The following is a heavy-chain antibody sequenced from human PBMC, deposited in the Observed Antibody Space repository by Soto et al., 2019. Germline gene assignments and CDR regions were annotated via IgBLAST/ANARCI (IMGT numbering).Heavy chain of an antibody. CDR2: IYYSGST. CDR3: ARDTGYSGYDWYYFDY. CDR1: GGSISSYY. D-gene: IGHD5-12*01. Sequence: SETLSLTCTVSGGSISSYYWSWIRQPPGKGLEWIGYIYYSGSTNYNPSLKSRVTISVDTSKNQFSLKLSSVTAADTAVYYCARDTGYSGYDWYYFDYWGQGTLVTVSS. V-gene: IGHV4-59*01. J-gene: IGHJ4*02.